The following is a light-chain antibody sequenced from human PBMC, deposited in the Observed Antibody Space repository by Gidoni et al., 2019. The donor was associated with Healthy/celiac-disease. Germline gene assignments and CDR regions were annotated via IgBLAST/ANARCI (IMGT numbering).Light chain of an antibody. CDR1: QSVSSSY. CDR2: GAS. Sequence: EIVLTQSPGTLSLSPGERATLSCSASQSVSSSYLAWYQQKPGQAPRLLIYGASSRATGIPDRFSGSGSGTDFTLTISRLEPEDFAVYYCQQYGSSREYTFGQGTKLEIK. J-gene: IGKJ2*01. CDR3: QQYGSSREYT. V-gene: IGKV3-20*01.